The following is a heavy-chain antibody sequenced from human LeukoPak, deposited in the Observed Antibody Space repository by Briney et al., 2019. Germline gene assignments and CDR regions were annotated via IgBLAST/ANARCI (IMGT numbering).Heavy chain of an antibody. J-gene: IGHJ5*02. CDR1: GGTFSSYA. CDR3: AGGTVGYCSSTSCSNWFDP. V-gene: IGHV1-69*05. Sequence: ASVKVSCKASGGTFSSYAISWVRQAPGQGLEWMGGIIPIFGTANYAQKFQGRVTITTDESTSTAYMELSSLRSEDTAVYYCAGGTVGYCSSTSCSNWFDPWGQGTLVTVSS. D-gene: IGHD2-2*01. CDR2: IIPIFGTA.